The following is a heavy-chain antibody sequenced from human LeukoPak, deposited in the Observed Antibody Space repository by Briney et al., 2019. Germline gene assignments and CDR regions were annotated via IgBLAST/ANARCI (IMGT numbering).Heavy chain of an antibody. V-gene: IGHV4-61*01. Sequence: NASETLSLTCTVSGGSVSSGSYYWSWIRQPPGKGLEWIGYIYYSGSTNYNPSLKSRVTISVDTSKNQFSLKLSSVTAADTAVYYGAGDSGLLRYLDCLSVGGKETLVTSPQ. CDR3: AGDSGLLRYLDCLSV. CDR2: IYYSGST. D-gene: IGHD3-9*01. CDR1: GGSVSSGSYY. J-gene: IGHJ4*02.